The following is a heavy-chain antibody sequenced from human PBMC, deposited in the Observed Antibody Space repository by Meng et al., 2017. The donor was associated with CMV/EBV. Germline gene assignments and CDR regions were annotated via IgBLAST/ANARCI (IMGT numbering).Heavy chain of an antibody. CDR1: GFTFSSYG. D-gene: IGHD6-13*01. CDR2: IRYDGSNK. Sequence: GESLKISCAASGFTFSSYGMHWVRQAPGKGLEWVAFIRYDGSNKYYADSVKGRFTISRDNSKNTLYLQMNSLRAEDTAVYYCARDLQLFRSSWHPADIWGQGTMVTVSS. V-gene: IGHV3-30*02. J-gene: IGHJ3*02. CDR3: ARDLQLFRSSWHPADI.